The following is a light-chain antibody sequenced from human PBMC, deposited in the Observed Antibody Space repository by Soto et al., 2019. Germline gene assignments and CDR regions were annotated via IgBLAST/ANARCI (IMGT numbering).Light chain of an antibody. CDR3: QQRSDWPS. V-gene: IGKV3-11*01. J-gene: IGKJ5*01. CDR2: DAS. Sequence: EIVLTQSPATLSLSPGERATLSCRASQSVSTYLAWYQQKPGQAPRVLIYDASYRATGIPASFSGSGSGTDFTLTISSLEPEDFAVYYCQQRSDWPSCGQGTRLEIK. CDR1: QSVSTY.